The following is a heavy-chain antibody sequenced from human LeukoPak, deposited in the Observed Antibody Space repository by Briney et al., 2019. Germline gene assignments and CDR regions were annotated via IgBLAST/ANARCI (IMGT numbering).Heavy chain of an antibody. CDR1: GFTFSSYS. CDR3: ARDKTEQWLVLEAFDI. Sequence: GGSLRLSCAASGFTFSSYSMNWVRQTPGKGLEWVSSISATSSYIYYADSARGRFTISRDNAKNSLYLQMNSLRAEGTAVYYCARDKTEQWLVLEAFDIWGQGTVVTVSS. CDR2: ISATSSYI. V-gene: IGHV3-21*01. J-gene: IGHJ3*02. D-gene: IGHD6-19*01.